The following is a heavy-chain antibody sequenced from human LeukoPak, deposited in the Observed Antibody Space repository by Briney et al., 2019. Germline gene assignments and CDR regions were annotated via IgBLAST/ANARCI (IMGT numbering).Heavy chain of an antibody. V-gene: IGHV3-30*04. CDR2: LSYDGSNK. CDR3: ARVKALGSSWYHAFDI. Sequence: GRSLRLSCAASGFTFSSYAMHWVRQAPGKGLEWVAVLSYDGSNKYYADSVKGRFTISRDNSKNTLYLQMNSLRAEDTAVYYCARVKALGSSWYHAFDIWGRGTMVTVSS. CDR1: GFTFSSYA. D-gene: IGHD6-13*01. J-gene: IGHJ3*02.